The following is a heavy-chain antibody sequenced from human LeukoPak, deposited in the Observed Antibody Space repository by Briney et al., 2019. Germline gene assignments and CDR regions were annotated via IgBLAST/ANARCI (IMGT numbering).Heavy chain of an antibody. Sequence: GASVKVSCKASGYTFTSYYMHWVRQAPGQGLEWMGIINPSGGSTSYAQKFQGRVTMTRDTSTSTVYMELSSLRSEDTAVYYCATVVAVAGIPPLGMDVWGKGTTVTVSS. V-gene: IGHV1-46*01. J-gene: IGHJ6*04. D-gene: IGHD6-19*01. CDR1: GYTFTSYY. CDR3: ATVVAVAGIPPLGMDV. CDR2: INPSGGST.